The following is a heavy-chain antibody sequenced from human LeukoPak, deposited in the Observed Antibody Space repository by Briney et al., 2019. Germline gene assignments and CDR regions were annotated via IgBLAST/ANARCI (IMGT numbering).Heavy chain of an antibody. V-gene: IGHV3-30*01. D-gene: IGHD3-16*01. CDR3: AREGDRHLTFDY. Sequence: PGGSPRLSCAASGSTFSGHLLHWVRQAPGKGLEWVAGTAYEGGEKYYADSVSGRFTISRDNSDNTVYLQMNGLRLEDTAVYFCAREGDRHLTFDYWGRGTLVTVSS. CDR1: GSTFSGHL. CDR2: TAYEGGEK. J-gene: IGHJ4*02.